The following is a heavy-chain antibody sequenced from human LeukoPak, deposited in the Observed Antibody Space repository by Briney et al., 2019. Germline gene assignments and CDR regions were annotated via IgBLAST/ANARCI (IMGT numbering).Heavy chain of an antibody. CDR1: GFTFTNYW. CDR3: AREKGCFGGGDCYSDAFDI. J-gene: IGHJ3*02. Sequence: LAGGSLRLSCVASGFTFTNYWMNWVRQAPGKGLERVASIKQDGSQKSYVDSVKGRFTISRDNAKNSLSLQMNSLRAEDTAVYYCAREKGCFGGGDCYSDAFDIWGQGTMVTVSS. D-gene: IGHD2-21*02. V-gene: IGHV3-7*01. CDR2: IKQDGSQK.